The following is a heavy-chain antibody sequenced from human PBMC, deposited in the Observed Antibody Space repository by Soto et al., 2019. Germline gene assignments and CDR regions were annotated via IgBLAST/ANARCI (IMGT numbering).Heavy chain of an antibody. D-gene: IGHD6-13*01. J-gene: IGHJ4*02. V-gene: IGHV3-43*01. CDR2: INWDGRIT. CDR3: AKYEGAAVESPGD. CDR1: GFIFDDFT. Sequence: EVQLVESGGTVIQPGGSLRLSCAASGFIFDDFTMHWVRLLPGKGLQWVCYINWDGRITMYADSVKGRFTISRDNANIHLYLEMNSLGSDDAARYYCAKYEGAAVESPGDWGQGTLVTVSS.